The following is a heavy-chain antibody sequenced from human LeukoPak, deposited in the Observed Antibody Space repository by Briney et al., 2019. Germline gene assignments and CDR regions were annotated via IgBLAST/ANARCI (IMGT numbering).Heavy chain of an antibody. CDR1: GYTFTSYG. CDR2: ISAYNGNT. Sequence: ASVKVSCKASGYTFTSYGISWVRQAPGQGLEWMGWISAYNGNTNYAQKLQGRVTMTTDTSTSTAYMELRSLRSDDTAVYYCARVCIAAAGTGIDYYYYYMDVWGKGTTVTVSS. D-gene: IGHD6-13*01. J-gene: IGHJ6*03. CDR3: ARVCIAAAGTGIDYYYYYMDV. V-gene: IGHV1-18*01.